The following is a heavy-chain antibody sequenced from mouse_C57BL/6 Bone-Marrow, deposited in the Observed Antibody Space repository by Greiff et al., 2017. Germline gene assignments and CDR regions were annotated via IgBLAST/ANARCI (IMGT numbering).Heavy chain of an antibody. Sequence: DVQLQESGPGLVKPSQSLSLTCSVTGYSITSGYYWNWIRQFPGNKLEWMGYISYDGSTNYNPSLKNRISITRDTSKNQFFLKWTSVTTEDPATYYCARGDGYFLFDYWGQGTTLTVSS. CDR3: ARGDGYFLFDY. CDR2: ISYDGST. D-gene: IGHD2-3*01. V-gene: IGHV3-6*01. CDR1: GYSITSGYY. J-gene: IGHJ2*01.